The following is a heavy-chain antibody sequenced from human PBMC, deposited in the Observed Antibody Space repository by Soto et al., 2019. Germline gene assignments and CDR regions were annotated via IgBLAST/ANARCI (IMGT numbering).Heavy chain of an antibody. CDR1: GFNFSYYA. V-gene: IGHV3-23*01. CDR3: AKDATSSNGWYYFDY. CDR2: ISDSGGTT. J-gene: IGHJ4*02. D-gene: IGHD6-19*01. Sequence: GSLRLSCAASGFNFSYYAMGWVRQAPGKGLEWVSVISDSGGTTYYADSVKGRFTISRDNSKNTLFLQMNSLRAEDTAIYYCAKDATSSNGWYYFDYWGQGTLVTVSS.